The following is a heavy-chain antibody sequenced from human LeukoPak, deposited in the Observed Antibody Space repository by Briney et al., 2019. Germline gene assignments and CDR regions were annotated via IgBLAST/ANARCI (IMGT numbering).Heavy chain of an antibody. J-gene: IGHJ2*01. CDR2: INPNTGDT. CDR1: GYTFTGYH. D-gene: IGHD1-1*01. V-gene: IGHV1-2*06. Sequence: ASVKVSCKASGYTFTGYHMHWVRQAPGQGLEWMGRINPNTGDTNYVQRFQGRVAMTRDTSINTAYMELSRLKSDDTAIYYCARVWNRPRYWYFDLWGRGTLVTVSS. CDR3: ARVWNRPRYWYFDL.